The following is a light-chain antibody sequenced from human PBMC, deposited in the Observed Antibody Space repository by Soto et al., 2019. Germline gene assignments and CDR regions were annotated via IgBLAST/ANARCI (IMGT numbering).Light chain of an antibody. CDR1: GSDVGDSSH. Sequence: QSALTQPRSVSGSPGQSVTISCTATGSDVGDSSHVSWYQLHPGKAPKLMIYEVNNRPSGVPDRFSGSKSGSTASLTISVLQAGDDAESDCVLLSGNPTWLFGGGTKLTLL. V-gene: IGLV2-11*01. CDR3: VLLSGNPTWL. CDR2: EVN. J-gene: IGLJ3*02.